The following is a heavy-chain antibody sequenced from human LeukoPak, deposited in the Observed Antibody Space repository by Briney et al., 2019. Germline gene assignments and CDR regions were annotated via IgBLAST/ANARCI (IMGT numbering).Heavy chain of an antibody. D-gene: IGHD3-22*01. CDR3: ARDLLDYYDSSGYDAFDI. V-gene: IGHV1-69*01. CDR2: IIPIFGTA. CDR1: GGTFSSYA. Sequence: ASVKVSCKASGGTFSSYAISWVRLAPGQGLEWMGGIIPIFGTANYAQKFQGRVTITADESTSTAYMELSSLRSEDTAVYYCARDLLDYYDSSGYDAFDIWGQGTMVTVSS. J-gene: IGHJ3*02.